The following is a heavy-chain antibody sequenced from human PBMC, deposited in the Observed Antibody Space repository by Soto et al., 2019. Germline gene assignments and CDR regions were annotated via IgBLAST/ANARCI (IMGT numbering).Heavy chain of an antibody. CDR3: AKFFVETGGSSGWPWSFHF. D-gene: IGHD6-25*01. Sequence: EVQLLESGGGLVQPGGSLRLSCAASGFTFSSYAMSWVRQAPGKGLEWVSAISGPGGTTYYADSVKGRFTISRDNSRNTLHRQMNSLRAEDTAIYYCAKFFVETGGSSGWPWSFHFWGQGTLVTVSS. CDR1: GFTFSSYA. J-gene: IGHJ4*02. V-gene: IGHV3-23*01. CDR2: ISGPGGTT.